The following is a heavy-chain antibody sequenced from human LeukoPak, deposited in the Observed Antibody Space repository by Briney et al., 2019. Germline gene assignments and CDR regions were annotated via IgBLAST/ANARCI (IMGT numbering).Heavy chain of an antibody. CDR3: AKDPNTYYYDTSGYYFHY. J-gene: IGHJ4*02. CDR2: ISGSGGST. Sequence: GGSLRLSCAASGFTLSSYAMSWVRQAPGKGLEWVSSISGSGGSTYYADSVKGRFTISRDNSKITLYLQMNSLRAEDTAVYYCAKDPNTYYYDTSGYYFHYWGQGTLVTVSS. CDR1: GFTLSSYA. V-gene: IGHV3-23*01. D-gene: IGHD3-22*01.